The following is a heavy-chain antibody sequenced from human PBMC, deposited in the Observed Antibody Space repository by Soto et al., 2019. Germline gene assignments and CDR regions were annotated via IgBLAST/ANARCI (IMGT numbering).Heavy chain of an antibody. V-gene: IGHV3-30-3*01. CDR1: GFTFSSYA. D-gene: IGHD5-18*01. CDR3: AREEVGLDTAMGSNYYYYYGMDV. Sequence: QVQLVESEGGVVQPGRSLRLSCAASGFTFSSYAMHWVRQAPGKGLEWVAVISYDGSNKYYADSVKGRFTISRDNSKNTLYLQMNSLRAEDTAVYYCAREEVGLDTAMGSNYYYYYGMDVWGQGTTVTVSS. J-gene: IGHJ6*02. CDR2: ISYDGSNK.